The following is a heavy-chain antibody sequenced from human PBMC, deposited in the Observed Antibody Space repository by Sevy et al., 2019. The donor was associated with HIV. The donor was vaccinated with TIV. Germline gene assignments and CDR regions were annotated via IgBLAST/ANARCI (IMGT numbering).Heavy chain of an antibody. J-gene: IGHJ4*02. Sequence: GGSLRLSCAASGFTVSSNYMSWVRQAPGKGLEWVSVIYSGGSTYYADSVKGRFTISRDNSKNTLYLQMNSPRAEDTAVYYCVKLGSGYTYFDYWGQGTLVTVSS. CDR2: IYSGGST. CDR1: GFTVSSNY. CDR3: VKLGSGYTYFDY. V-gene: IGHV3-53*01. D-gene: IGHD5-12*01.